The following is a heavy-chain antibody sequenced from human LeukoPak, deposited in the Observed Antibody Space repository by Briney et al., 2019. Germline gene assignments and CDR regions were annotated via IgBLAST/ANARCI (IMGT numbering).Heavy chain of an antibody. CDR3: AKSSADSWYPLDY. CDR2: ISGSGAST. CDR1: GFSIKNYA. Sequence: GGSLRLSCAAAGFSIKNYAMNWVRQAPGKGPEWLSVISGSGASTYYGDSVKGRFTTSRDNSKNMLYLQMDSLRAEDTPLYYCAKSSADSWYPLDYWGQGTLVTVSS. D-gene: IGHD2-2*01. J-gene: IGHJ4*02. V-gene: IGHV3-23*01.